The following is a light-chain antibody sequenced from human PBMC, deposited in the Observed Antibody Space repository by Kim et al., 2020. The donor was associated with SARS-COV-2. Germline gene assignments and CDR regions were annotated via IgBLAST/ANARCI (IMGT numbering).Light chain of an antibody. CDR3: ASWDDGLNGPV. Sequence: GQSVTISCSGSKSNIGNNFVYWYQRFPGAAPKLLVYRNHERPSGVPDRFSGSKSDTSASLAITGLRSADEADYYCASWDDGLNGPVFGGGTQLTVL. J-gene: IGLJ3*02. CDR2: RNH. CDR1: KSNIGNNF. V-gene: IGLV1-47*01.